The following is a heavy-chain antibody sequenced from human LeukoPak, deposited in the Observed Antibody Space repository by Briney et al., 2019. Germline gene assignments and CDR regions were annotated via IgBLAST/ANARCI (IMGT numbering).Heavy chain of an antibody. D-gene: IGHD3-22*01. CDR3: ARDLFSSGYNYFDY. J-gene: IGHJ4*02. CDR1: GFILNSYS. Sequence: GSLRISFAASGFILNSYSMNWVRQAPGKGPEWVSSISSSSSYIYYADSVKGRFTISRDNAKNSLYLQMNSLRAEDTAVYYCARDLFSSGYNYFDYWGQGTLVTVSS. CDR2: ISSSSSYI. V-gene: IGHV3-21*01.